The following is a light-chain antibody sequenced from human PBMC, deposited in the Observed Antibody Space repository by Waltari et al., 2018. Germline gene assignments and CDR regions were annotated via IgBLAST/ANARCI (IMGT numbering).Light chain of an antibody. Sequence: QSVLTQPPSVSETPGQRVTISCSGSGSHIFSNTVNWYQQVPGAAPTLLLFNNNERPPGIPDRFSGSKSGTSASLAISGLRSEDEADYYCAAWDDSLNGPVFGGGTKLTVL. V-gene: IGLV1-44*01. CDR3: AAWDDSLNGPV. CDR2: NNN. CDR1: GSHIFSNT. J-gene: IGLJ3*02.